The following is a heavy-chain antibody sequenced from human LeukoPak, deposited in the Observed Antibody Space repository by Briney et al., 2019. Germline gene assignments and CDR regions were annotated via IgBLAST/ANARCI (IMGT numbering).Heavy chain of an antibody. CDR3: AREETGSFDY. CDR2: ISGSNGST. J-gene: IGHJ4*02. V-gene: IGHV3-23*01. Sequence: GGSLTLSCAGSGFSFSSDAMNWVRQAPAKGLEWVASISGSNGSTQYADSVKGRFTVSRDNSKNTLYLQMNSLRAEDTAVYYCAREETGSFDYWGQGTLVTVSS. CDR1: GFSFSSDA. D-gene: IGHD1-14*01.